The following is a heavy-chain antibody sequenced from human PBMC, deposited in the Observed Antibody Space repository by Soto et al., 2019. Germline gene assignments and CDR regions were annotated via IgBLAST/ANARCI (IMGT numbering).Heavy chain of an antibody. Sequence: GGSLRLSCAASGFTFSNYAMSWVRQAPGKGLEWVAAISRGGDSPYYADSVKGRFTISRDNAKNTLYLQMNSLRAEDTAVYYCARERGDYDFWSWSSADYHSYGMDGWGQGTTVTVAS. CDR2: ISRGGDSP. CDR3: ARERGDYDFWSWSSADYHSYGMDG. V-gene: IGHV3-23*01. D-gene: IGHD3-3*01. J-gene: IGHJ6*02. CDR1: GFTFSNYA.